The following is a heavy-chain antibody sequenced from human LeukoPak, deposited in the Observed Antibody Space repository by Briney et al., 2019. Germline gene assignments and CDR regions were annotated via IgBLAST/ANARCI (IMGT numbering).Heavy chain of an antibody. D-gene: IGHD3-22*01. J-gene: IGHJ4*02. Sequence: SETLSHTCTLSGGSLSDYFRGWIRPPPGKGLEWVAYIHYSGSANYNPSIQSRVTISVDTSKNQFSLKLNSVTAADTAVYYCARQNFYDSGAYYGLYYFDYWGQGTLVTVSS. CDR2: IHYSGSA. CDR3: ARQNFYDSGAYYGLYYFDY. CDR1: GGSLSDYF. V-gene: IGHV4-59*08.